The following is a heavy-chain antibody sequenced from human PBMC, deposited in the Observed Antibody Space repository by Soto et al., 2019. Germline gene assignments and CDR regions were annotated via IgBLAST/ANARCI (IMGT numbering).Heavy chain of an antibody. D-gene: IGHD1-1*01. J-gene: IGHJ6*02. Sequence: QVHLVQSGAEVRKPGSSVKVSCKASGDTFSSFAISWVRQAPGQGLEWMGGIIPIFRTPKYGQKFQGRVTITAAEPTSTAYMELSSLRSEDTAVYYCARGKDREQLGGNYYYALDVWGQGTTVIVSS. CDR2: IIPIFRTP. CDR1: GDTFSSFA. V-gene: IGHV1-69*12. CDR3: ARGKDREQLGGNYYYALDV.